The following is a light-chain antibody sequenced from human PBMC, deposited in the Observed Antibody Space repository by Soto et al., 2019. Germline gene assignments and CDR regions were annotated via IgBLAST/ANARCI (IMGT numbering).Light chain of an antibody. V-gene: IGKV4-1*01. CDR1: QSVLYSSNEKNY. J-gene: IGKJ1*01. Sequence: DIVMTQSPDSLAVSLGERATINCKSSQSVLYSSNEKNYLAWYQQKPRQPPKLLIYWASNRESGVPARFSGSGSGTDFTLTISSLQAEDVAVYYCQQCYSDPPGTFGQGTKVDIK. CDR3: QQCYSDPPGT. CDR2: WAS.